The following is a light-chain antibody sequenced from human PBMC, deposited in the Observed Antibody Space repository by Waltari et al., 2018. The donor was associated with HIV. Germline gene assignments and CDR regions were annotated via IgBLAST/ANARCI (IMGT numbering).Light chain of an antibody. CDR2: EVS. CDR3: QSYDSSLSGSV. V-gene: IGLV2-8*01. Sequence: QSALTQPPSASGSPGQSVTISCTGTSSDVGGYNYVSWYQQHPGKAPKLMIYEVSKLPSGVPERFSGSKPGNTASLTVSGLQAEDEADYYCQSYDSSLSGSVFGGGTKLTVL. CDR1: SSDVGGYNY. J-gene: IGLJ3*02.